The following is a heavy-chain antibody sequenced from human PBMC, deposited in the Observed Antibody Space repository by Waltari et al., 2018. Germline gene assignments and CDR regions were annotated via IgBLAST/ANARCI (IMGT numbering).Heavy chain of an antibody. V-gene: IGHV4-38-2*02. Sequence: QVQLQESGPGLVKPSETLSLTCAVSNFYISDGYYWCWLRQSPGKGLEWIGGIYHSGTTHYNPSLESRVTISVDRSRNQFSLKVTSVSAADTAVYFCARDQRFLESLYPYYYALDAWGRGITVTVSS. J-gene: IGHJ6*02. CDR3: ARDQRFLESLYPYYYALDA. D-gene: IGHD3-3*01. CDR1: NFYISDGYY. CDR2: IYHSGTT.